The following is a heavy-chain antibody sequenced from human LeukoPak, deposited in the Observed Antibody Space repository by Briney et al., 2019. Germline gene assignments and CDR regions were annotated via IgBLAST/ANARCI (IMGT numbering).Heavy chain of an antibody. CDR2: IRYDGGSP. J-gene: IGHJ4*02. Sequence: GGSLRLSCAASGFTITAYGMHWVRQAPGKGLEWVAFIRYDGGSPYYSDSVKGRFTISRDNSVNTLYLQMNSLRADDTAMYFCAKRFSSGWTDYWGQGTLVTVSS. CDR1: GFTITAYG. D-gene: IGHD6-19*01. CDR3: AKRFSSGWTDY. V-gene: IGHV3-30*02.